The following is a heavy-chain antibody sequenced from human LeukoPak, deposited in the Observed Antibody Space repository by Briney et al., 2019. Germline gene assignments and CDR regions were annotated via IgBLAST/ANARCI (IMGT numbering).Heavy chain of an antibody. Sequence: PGGSLRLSCAASGFTFSSYEMNWVRQAQGKGLEWVSYISSSGITIYYADSVKGRFTISRDNAKNSLNLQMNSLRAEDTAVYYCASSITMVRVFDYWCQGTLVTVSS. CDR2: ISSSGITI. V-gene: IGHV3-48*03. D-gene: IGHD3-10*01. J-gene: IGHJ4*02. CDR3: ASSITMVRVFDY. CDR1: GFTFSSYE.